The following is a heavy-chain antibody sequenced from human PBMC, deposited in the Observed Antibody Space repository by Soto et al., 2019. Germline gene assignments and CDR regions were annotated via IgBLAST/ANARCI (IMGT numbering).Heavy chain of an antibody. V-gene: IGHV3-23*01. D-gene: IGHD3-10*02. CDR2: IIDSGAST. CDR1: GFTFISGA. Sequence: PGGSLRLSCAASGFTFISGAMGWVLQAPGKGLEWVSDIIDSGASTYYADSVKGRFTISRDNSKSTLYLQMNSLRAEDTALYYCAKDQLYIRGVIHNWFDPWGQGTLVTVSS. CDR3: AKDQLYIRGVIHNWFDP. J-gene: IGHJ5*02.